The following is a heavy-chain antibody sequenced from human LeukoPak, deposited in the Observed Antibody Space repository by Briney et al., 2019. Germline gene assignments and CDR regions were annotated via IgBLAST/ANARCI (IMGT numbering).Heavy chain of an antibody. Sequence: PGGSLRLSCAASGFTFSDYYMSWIRQAPGKGLEWVSYISSSGSTIYYADSVKGRFTISRDNAKNSLYLQMNSLRAEDTAVYYCASDGGSYAYYYYMDVWGKGTTVTVSS. CDR2: ISSSGSTI. V-gene: IGHV3-11*04. CDR1: GFTFSDYY. CDR3: ASDGGSYAYYYYMDV. J-gene: IGHJ6*03. D-gene: IGHD1-26*01.